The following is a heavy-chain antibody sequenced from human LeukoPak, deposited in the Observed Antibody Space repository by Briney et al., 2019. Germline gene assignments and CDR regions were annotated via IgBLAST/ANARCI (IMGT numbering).Heavy chain of an antibody. J-gene: IGHJ4*02. CDR1: GFTFNKYD. CDR2: ICTVGDS. Sequence: PGGSLRLSCAASGFTFNKYDMHWVRQVLGKGLEWVSAICTVGDSYYLGSVKGRFTISRENAKNSLYLQMNSLGAGDTAIYYCARVDGLSGKYSFDSWGQGTLVTVSS. CDR3: ARVDGLSGKYSFDS. V-gene: IGHV3-13*01. D-gene: IGHD5-12*01.